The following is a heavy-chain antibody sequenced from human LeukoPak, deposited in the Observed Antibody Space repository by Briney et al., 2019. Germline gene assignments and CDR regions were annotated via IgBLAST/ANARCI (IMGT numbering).Heavy chain of an antibody. V-gene: IGHV3-30*18. CDR2: ISYDGGNI. Sequence: GGSLRLSCAASGFTFSSYGMHWVRQAPGKGLEWVAVISYDGGNISYTDSVKGRFTIPRDNSKNTLYLQMNSLRAEDTAVYYCAKRGYCRGGTCFSHDAFDIWGQGTMVTVSS. D-gene: IGHD2-15*01. CDR1: GFTFSSYG. CDR3: AKRGYCRGGTCFSHDAFDI. J-gene: IGHJ3*02.